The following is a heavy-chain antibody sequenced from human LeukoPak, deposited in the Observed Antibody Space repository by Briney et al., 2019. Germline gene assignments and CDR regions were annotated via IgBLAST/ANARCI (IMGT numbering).Heavy chain of an antibody. CDR2: ISSSSSYI. CDR3: ARGHSSGWYMVRPYYYYYGMDV. Sequence: PGGSLRLSCAASGFTFSSYSMNWVRQAPGKGLEWVSSISSSSSYIYYADSVKGRFTISRDNAKNSLYLQMNSLRAEDTAVYYCARGHSSGWYMVRPYYYYYGMDVWGQGTTVTVSS. J-gene: IGHJ6*02. D-gene: IGHD6-19*01. CDR1: GFTFSSYS. V-gene: IGHV3-21*01.